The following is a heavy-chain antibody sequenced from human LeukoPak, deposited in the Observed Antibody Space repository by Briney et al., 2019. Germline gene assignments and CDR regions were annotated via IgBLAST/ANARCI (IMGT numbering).Heavy chain of an antibody. CDR2: INHSGTT. J-gene: IGHJ6*04. D-gene: IGHD2-2*01. CDR3: ARGLRLPSRSSPAVPHV. CDR1: GGSFSDYY. Sequence: SETLSLTCAVYGGSFSDYYWSWIRQPPGKGLEWIGEINHSGTTNYNPSLKSRVAISVDTSKNQFSLRLSAVTAADTAVYHCARGLRLPSRSSPAVPHVWGKGTTVTVSA. V-gene: IGHV4-34*01.